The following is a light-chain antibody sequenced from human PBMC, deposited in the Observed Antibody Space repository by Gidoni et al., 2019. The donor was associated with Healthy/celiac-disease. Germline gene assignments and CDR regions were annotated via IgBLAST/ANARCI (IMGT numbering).Light chain of an antibody. CDR3: QQRSNWPLPWT. J-gene: IGKJ1*01. Sequence: EIVLTQSPATLSLSPGERATLSCRASQSVSSYLAWYQQKPGQAPRLLIYDASNRATGIPARFSGSGSGTDFTLTISNLEPEDFAVYYCQQRSNWPLPWTFGQXTKVEIK. CDR1: QSVSSY. CDR2: DAS. V-gene: IGKV3-11*01.